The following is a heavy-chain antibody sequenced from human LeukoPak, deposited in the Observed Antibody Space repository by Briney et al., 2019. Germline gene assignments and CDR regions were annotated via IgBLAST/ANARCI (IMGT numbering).Heavy chain of an antibody. CDR1: GFTFSSYA. J-gene: IGHJ4*02. CDR3: AKDWGSTGTAPLDY. CDR2: ISGSGGST. D-gene: IGHD1-1*01. V-gene: IGHV3-23*01. Sequence: GGSLRLSCAASGFTFSSYAMSWVRQAPGKGLEWVSAISGSGGSTYYADSVKGRFTISRDNSKNTLYLQMNSLRAEDTAVYYCAKDWGSTGTAPLDYWGQGTLVTVPS.